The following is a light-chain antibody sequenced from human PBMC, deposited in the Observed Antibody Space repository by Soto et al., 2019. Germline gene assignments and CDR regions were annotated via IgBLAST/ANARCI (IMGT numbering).Light chain of an antibody. Sequence: QSALTQPASVSGSPGQSITISCTGTSSDVGGYNYVSWYQQHPGKAPKLMIYEVSNRPSGVSIRFSGSKSGNTASLTISGLQAEDEADYYCSSRTSSSTRVFGTGTKVTVL. V-gene: IGLV2-14*01. J-gene: IGLJ1*01. CDR1: SSDVGGYNY. CDR2: EVS. CDR3: SSRTSSSTRV.